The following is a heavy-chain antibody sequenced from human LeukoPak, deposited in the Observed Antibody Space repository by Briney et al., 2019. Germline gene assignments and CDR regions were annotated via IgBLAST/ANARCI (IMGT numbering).Heavy chain of an antibody. CDR2: IKQDGSEK. D-gene: IGHD2-15*01. J-gene: IGHJ3*02. CDR1: GFTLSSSW. CDR3: ARLVDGAFDI. V-gene: IGHV3-7*04. Sequence: GGSLRLSCAASGFTLSSSWMSWVRQAPGKGLEWVGNIKQDGSEKYYVDSLKGRFTISRDNAKNSLYLQMNSLRAEDTAMYYCARLVDGAFDIWGQGTLVTVSP.